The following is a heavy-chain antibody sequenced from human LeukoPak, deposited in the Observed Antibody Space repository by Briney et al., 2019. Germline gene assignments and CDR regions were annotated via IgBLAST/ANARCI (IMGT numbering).Heavy chain of an antibody. D-gene: IGHD6-19*01. J-gene: IGHJ4*02. CDR3: ARAPEFSSGWLFDC. CDR1: GSSISSYY. Sequence: PSETLSLTCTVSGSSISSYYWSWIRQSAGKGLEWIGRIHTSGSTDYNPSLKSRVTMSIDTSKNQFSLKVNSVTAADTGVYYCARAPEFSSGWLFDCWGQGSLVTVA. CDR2: IHTSGST. V-gene: IGHV4-4*07.